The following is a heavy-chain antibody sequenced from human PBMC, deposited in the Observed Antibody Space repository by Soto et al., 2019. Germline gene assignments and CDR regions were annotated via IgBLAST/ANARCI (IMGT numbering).Heavy chain of an antibody. D-gene: IGHD3-22*01. CDR2: INPSGGST. V-gene: IGHV1-46*03. Sequence: ASVKVSCKASGYTFTSYYMHWVRQAPGQGLEWMGIINPSGGSTSYARKFQGRVTMTRDTSTSTVYMELSSLRSEDTAVYYCARDPATYYYDSRGYPYWGQGTLVTVSS. CDR3: ARDPATYYYDSRGYPY. CDR1: GYTFTSYY. J-gene: IGHJ4*02.